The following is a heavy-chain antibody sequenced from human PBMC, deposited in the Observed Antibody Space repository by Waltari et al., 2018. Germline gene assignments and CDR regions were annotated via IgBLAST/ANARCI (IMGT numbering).Heavy chain of an antibody. CDR3: AREGYCSSTSCYARAGYYYYYGMDV. CDR2: ISSSSSTI. D-gene: IGHD2-2*01. J-gene: IGHJ6*02. V-gene: IGHV3-48*01. Sequence: EVQLVESGGGLVQPGGSLRLSCAASGFTFSSYSMNWVRQAPGKGLEWVSYISSSSSTIYHADSVKGRFTISRDNAKNSLYLQMNSLRAEDTAVYYCAREGYCSSTSCYARAGYYYYYGMDVWGQGTTVTVSS. CDR1: GFTFSSYS.